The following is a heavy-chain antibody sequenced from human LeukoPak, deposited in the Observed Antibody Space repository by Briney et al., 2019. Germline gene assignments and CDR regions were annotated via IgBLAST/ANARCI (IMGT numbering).Heavy chain of an antibody. J-gene: IGHJ3*02. CDR1: GGSISSYY. Sequence: SETLSLTCTVSGGSISSYYWSWIRQPPGKGLEWIGYIYYSGSTNYNPSLKSRVTISVDTYKNQFSLKLSSVTAADTAVYYCARVKDDSSGYSHDAFDIWGQGTMVTVSS. CDR3: ARVKDDSSGYSHDAFDI. CDR2: IYYSGST. D-gene: IGHD3-22*01. V-gene: IGHV4-59*01.